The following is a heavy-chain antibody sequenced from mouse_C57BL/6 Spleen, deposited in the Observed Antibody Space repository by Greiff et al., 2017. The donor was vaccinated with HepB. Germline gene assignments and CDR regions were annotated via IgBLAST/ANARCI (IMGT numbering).Heavy chain of an antibody. CDR2: IHPNSGST. Sequence: VQLQQSGAELVKPGASVKLSCKASGYTFTSYWMHWVKQRPGQGLEWIGMIHPNSGSTNYNEKFKSKATLTVDKSSSTAYMQLSSLTSEDSAVYYCAREEIYYDYDPWFAYWGQGTLVTVSA. CDR3: AREEIYYDYDPWFAY. V-gene: IGHV1-64*01. D-gene: IGHD2-4*01. J-gene: IGHJ3*01. CDR1: GYTFTSYW.